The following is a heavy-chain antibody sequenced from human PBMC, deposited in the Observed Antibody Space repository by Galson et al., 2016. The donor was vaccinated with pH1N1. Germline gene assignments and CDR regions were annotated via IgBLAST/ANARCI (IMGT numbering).Heavy chain of an antibody. V-gene: IGHV4-34*01. D-gene: IGHD6-19*01. J-gene: IGHJ1*01. Sequence: SETLSLTCAVSGGSFLGYYWTWIRQPPGKGLEWIGEINHSGSSNYNSSLESRVTMSIDTSKKHFSLRLTSVAAADTAIYYCARGSGGWYGDWGQGTLVTVS. CDR2: INHSGSS. CDR3: ARGSGGWYGD. CDR1: GGSFLGYY.